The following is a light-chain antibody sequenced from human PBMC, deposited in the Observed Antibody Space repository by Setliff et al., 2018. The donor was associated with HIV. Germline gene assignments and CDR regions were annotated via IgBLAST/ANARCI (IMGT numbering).Light chain of an antibody. CDR3: SSYTSISTFEGV. Sequence: QSALAQPPSVSGSPGQSVTISCTGTSSDVGSYNRVSWYQQPPGTAPKLMIYEVSNRPSGVPDRFSGSKSGNTASLTISGLQAEDEADYYCSSYTSISTFEGVFGTGTKVTV. CDR1: SSDVGSYNR. V-gene: IGLV2-18*02. J-gene: IGLJ1*01. CDR2: EVS.